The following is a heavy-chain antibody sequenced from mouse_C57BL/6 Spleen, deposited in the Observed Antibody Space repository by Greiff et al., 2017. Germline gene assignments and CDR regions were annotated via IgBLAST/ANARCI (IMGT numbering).Heavy chain of an antibody. V-gene: IGHV2-4*01. Sequence: QVQLQQSGPGLIQPSQSLSIPCTVSGFSLTNYGVQWIRPPPGKGLEWLGVIWSGGNTDYNAAFISRLSISKDNSKSQVFFKMNSLQADDTAIYYCAKEYYGLDYWGQGTTLTVSS. CDR1: GFSLTNYG. D-gene: IGHD1-2*01. CDR3: AKEYYGLDY. CDR2: IWSGGNT. J-gene: IGHJ2*01.